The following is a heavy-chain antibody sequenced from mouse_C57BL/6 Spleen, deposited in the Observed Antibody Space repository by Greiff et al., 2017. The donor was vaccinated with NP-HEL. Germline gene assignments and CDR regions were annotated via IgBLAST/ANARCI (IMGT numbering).Heavy chain of an antibody. CDR2: IHPNSGST. Sequence: VKLQQPGAELVKPGASVKLSCKASGYTFTSYWMHWVKQRPGQGLEWIGMIHPNSGSTNYNEKFKSKATLTVDKSSSTAYMQLSSLTSEDSAVYYCATNSNYGGWYFDVWGTGTTVTVSS. D-gene: IGHD2-5*01. CDR1: GYTFTSYW. CDR3: ATNSNYGGWYFDV. V-gene: IGHV1-64*01. J-gene: IGHJ1*03.